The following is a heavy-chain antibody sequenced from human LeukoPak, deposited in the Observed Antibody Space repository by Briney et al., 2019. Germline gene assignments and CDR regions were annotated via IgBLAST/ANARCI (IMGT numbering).Heavy chain of an antibody. J-gene: IGHJ3*02. V-gene: IGHV3-33*06. CDR2: IWYDGSNK. CDR3: AKEKTISEYYDFWSGWTPDAFDI. D-gene: IGHD3-3*01. CDR1: GFTFSSYG. Sequence: GGSLRLSCAASGFTFSSYGMHWVRQAPGKGLEWVAVIWYDGSNKYYADPVKGRFTISRDNSKNTLYLQMNSLRAEDTAVYYCAKEKTISEYYDFWSGWTPDAFDIWGQGTMVTVSS.